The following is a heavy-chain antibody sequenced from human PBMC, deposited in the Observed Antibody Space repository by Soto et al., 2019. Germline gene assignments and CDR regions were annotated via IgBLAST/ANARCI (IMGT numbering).Heavy chain of an antibody. D-gene: IGHD2-15*01. Sequence: QVQLQESGPGLVKPSETLSLTCTVSGGSISSYYWSWIRQPPGKGLEWIGYIYYSGSTNYNPSLKSRVTISVETSKNQFPLKLSSVTAADTAVYYCAGSTYCSGGSCYPGYADYWGQGTLVTVSS. CDR3: AGSTYCSGGSCYPGYADY. CDR1: GGSISSYY. V-gene: IGHV4-59*08. CDR2: IYYSGST. J-gene: IGHJ4*02.